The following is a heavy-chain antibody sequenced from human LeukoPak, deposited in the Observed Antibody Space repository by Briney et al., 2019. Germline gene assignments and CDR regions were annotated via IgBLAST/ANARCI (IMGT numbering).Heavy chain of an antibody. Sequence: GGSLRLSCAASGFTFSSYEMNWVRQAPGKGLEWDSYISTTGSSIYYADSVKGRFTISRDNVKNLLYLQMNSLRAEDTAVYYCARVQRGIAVALDYWGQGTLATVSS. CDR2: ISTTGSSI. CDR1: GFTFSSYE. CDR3: ARVQRGIAVALDY. J-gene: IGHJ4*02. V-gene: IGHV3-48*03. D-gene: IGHD6-19*01.